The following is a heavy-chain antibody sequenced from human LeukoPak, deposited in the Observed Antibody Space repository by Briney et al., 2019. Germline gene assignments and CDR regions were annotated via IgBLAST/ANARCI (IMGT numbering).Heavy chain of an antibody. CDR2: ISGSGGST. Sequence: GGSLRLSRAASGFTFSSYAMSWVRQAPGKGLEWVSAISGSGGSTYYADSVKGRFTISRDNSKNTLYLQMNMRAEDTAVYYCARGTILDLYYFDYWGQGTLVTVSS. D-gene: IGHD3/OR15-3a*01. CDR1: GFTFSSYA. CDR3: ARGTILDLYYFDY. J-gene: IGHJ4*02. V-gene: IGHV3-23*01.